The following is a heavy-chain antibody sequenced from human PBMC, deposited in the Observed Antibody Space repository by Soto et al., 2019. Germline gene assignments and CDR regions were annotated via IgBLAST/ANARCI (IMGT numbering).Heavy chain of an antibody. J-gene: IGHJ6*03. V-gene: IGHV4-59*01. CDR3: ARIQPDRITIFGVVITDYYYMDV. CDR2: IYYSGST. D-gene: IGHD3-3*01. Sequence: SETLSLTCTVSGGSISSYYWSWIRQPPGKGLEWIGYIYYSGSTNYNPSLKSRVTISVDTSKNQFSLKLSSVTAADTAVYYCARIQPDRITIFGVVITDYYYMDVWGKGTTVTVSS. CDR1: GGSISSYY.